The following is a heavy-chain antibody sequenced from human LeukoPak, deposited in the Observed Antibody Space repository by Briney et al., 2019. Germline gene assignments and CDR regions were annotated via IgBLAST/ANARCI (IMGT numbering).Heavy chain of an antibody. D-gene: IGHD1-26*01. CDR3: ARGAKWAYYFDY. V-gene: IGHV3-74*01. J-gene: IGHJ4*02. CDR1: GFTFSNAW. Sequence: GSLRLSCAASGFTFSNAWMSWVRQAPGRGLEWVSRINGDESSTNYADSVKGRFTISRDNAKDTLYLHMNSLTAEDTAVYYCARGAKWAYYFDYWGQGTLVTVSS. CDR2: INGDESST.